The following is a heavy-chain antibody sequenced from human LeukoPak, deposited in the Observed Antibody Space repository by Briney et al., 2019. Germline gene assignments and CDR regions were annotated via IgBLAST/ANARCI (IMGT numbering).Heavy chain of an antibody. Sequence: PSETLSLTCTVSGGSISSYYWSWIRQPPGKGLEWIGYIYYSGSTNYNPSLKSRVTISVDTSKNQFSLKLSSVTAADTAVYYCARGWQFDYYFDYWGQGTLVTVSS. J-gene: IGHJ4*02. CDR2: IYYSGST. CDR1: GGSISSYY. CDR3: ARGWQFDYYFDY. D-gene: IGHD3-3*01. V-gene: IGHV4-59*12.